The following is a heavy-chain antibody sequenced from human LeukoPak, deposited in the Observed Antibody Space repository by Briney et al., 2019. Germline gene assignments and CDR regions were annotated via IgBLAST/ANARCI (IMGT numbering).Heavy chain of an antibody. CDR2: INPRGST. CDR1: GGSFSGYY. J-gene: IGHJ4*02. Sequence: SETLSPTCGVYGGSFSGYYWSWIRQPPGKGLEWIGEINPRGSTNYNPSLKSRVTLSADTSKNQFSLTLNSVTAADTAVYYCARHERGYDFWSGYFLDYWGQGTLVTVSS. V-gene: IGHV4-34*01. CDR3: ARHERGYDFWSGYFLDY. D-gene: IGHD3-3*01.